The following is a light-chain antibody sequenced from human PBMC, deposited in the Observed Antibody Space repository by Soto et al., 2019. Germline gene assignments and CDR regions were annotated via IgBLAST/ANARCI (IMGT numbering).Light chain of an antibody. CDR3: HHCHTDWT. J-gene: IGKJ1*01. V-gene: IGKV1-5*03. Sequence: DIQMTQSPSTLSASVGDRVTITCRASQSIRTSLAWYQQKPGKAPKVLIYKASSFESGVPSRFSGSGSGTEFTLTSSCLPSGDSATSYCHHCHTDWTFGQVTKVEIK. CDR1: QSIRTS. CDR2: KAS.